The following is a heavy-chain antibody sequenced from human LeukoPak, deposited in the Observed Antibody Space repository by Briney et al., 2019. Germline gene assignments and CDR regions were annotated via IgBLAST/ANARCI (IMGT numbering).Heavy chain of an antibody. CDR1: GFSFGNYA. V-gene: IGHV3-23*01. Sequence: GGSLRLSCVAPGFSFGNYAMSWVRQAPGKGLQWVSQISGTGGATWYAGFARDRFTISRDNSKKTLYLQMSGLRVEDTAMYYCVKDPRDTYGTNWFVSWGQGTLLIVSS. CDR3: VKDPRDTYGTNWFVS. D-gene: IGHD2-21*01. J-gene: IGHJ5*01. CDR2: ISGTGGAT.